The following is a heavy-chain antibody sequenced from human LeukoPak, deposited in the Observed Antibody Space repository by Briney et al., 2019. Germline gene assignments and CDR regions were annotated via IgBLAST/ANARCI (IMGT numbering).Heavy chain of an antibody. J-gene: IGHJ4*02. CDR3: ASSMAYNCLDY. V-gene: IGHV3-33*01. CDR2: IWNDGSNN. D-gene: IGHD5-24*01. Sequence: PGRSLRLPCAASGFTFSSFGMHWVRQAPGKGLEWVAVIWNDGSNNYYADSVKGRFTISRDNAKNTLYLQMNSLRPEDTAVYYCASSMAYNCLDYWGQGTLVTVSS. CDR1: GFTFSSFG.